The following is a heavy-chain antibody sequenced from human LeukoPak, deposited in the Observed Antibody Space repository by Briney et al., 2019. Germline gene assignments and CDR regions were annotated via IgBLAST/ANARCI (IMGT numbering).Heavy chain of an antibody. CDR1: GYTFTTYG. V-gene: IGHV1-18*01. J-gene: IGHJ4*02. CDR2: VSGYTGNT. Sequence: ASVKVSFKTSGYTFTTYGVSWVRQAPGQGLEWMGWVSGYTGNTNYAERFQGRVTMTIDTSTSTVYMELTSLRSDDTAVYYCARGEVSASLYYFDFWGQGTLVTVS. CDR3: ARGEVSASLYYFDF. D-gene: IGHD2-2*01.